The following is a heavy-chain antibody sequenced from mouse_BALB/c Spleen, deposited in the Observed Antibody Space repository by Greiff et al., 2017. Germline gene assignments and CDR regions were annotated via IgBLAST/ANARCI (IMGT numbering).Heavy chain of an antibody. CDR2: ISYSGST. V-gene: IGHV3-8*02. CDR3: AREYGNYRDYAMDY. CDR1: GDSITSGY. D-gene: IGHD2-10*02. Sequence: VQLQQSGPSLVKPSQTLSLTCSVTGDSITSGYWNWIRKFPGNKLEYMGYISYSGSTYYNPSLKSRISITRDTSKNQYYLQLNSVTTEDTATYYCAREYGNYRDYAMDYWGQGTSVTVSS. J-gene: IGHJ4*01.